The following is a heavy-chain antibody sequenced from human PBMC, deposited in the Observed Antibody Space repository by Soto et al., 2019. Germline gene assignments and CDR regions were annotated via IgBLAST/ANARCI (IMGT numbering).Heavy chain of an antibody. CDR2: IDWDDDK. Sequence: SGPTLVNPTQTLTLTCTFSGFSLSTSGMRVSWIRQPPGKALEWLARIDWDDDKFYRTSLKTRLTISKDTSKNQVDLTMTNMDSVDTATYYCARIGYNSGYYYFDNWGQGTLVTVSS. V-gene: IGHV2-70*04. CDR1: GFSLSTSGMR. J-gene: IGHJ4*02. CDR3: ARIGYNSGYYYFDN. D-gene: IGHD6-19*01.